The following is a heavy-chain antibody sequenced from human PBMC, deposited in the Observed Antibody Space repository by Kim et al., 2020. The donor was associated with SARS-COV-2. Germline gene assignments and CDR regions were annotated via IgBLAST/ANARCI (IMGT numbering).Heavy chain of an antibody. CDR3: ARDYRTKIIIYSSSPMGN. D-gene: IGHD6-6*01. Sequence: ASVKVSCKASGYTFTSYGISWVRQAPGQGLEWMGWISAYNGNTNYEQKLQGRVTMTTDTSTSTAYMELRSLRSDDTAVYYCARDYRTKIIIYSSSPMGNWGQGTLVTVSS. V-gene: IGHV1-18*04. CDR2: ISAYNGNT. CDR1: GYTFTSYG. J-gene: IGHJ4*02.